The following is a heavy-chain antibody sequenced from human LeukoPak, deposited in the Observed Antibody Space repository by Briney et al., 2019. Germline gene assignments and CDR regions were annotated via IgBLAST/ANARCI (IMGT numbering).Heavy chain of an antibody. CDR3: ARGYCSSTSCQYYFDY. J-gene: IGHJ4*02. CDR1: GYTFTNYA. CDR2: INAGNGDT. D-gene: IGHD2-2*01. Sequence: ASVKVSCKASGYTFTNYALHWARQAPRQRVEWMGWINAGNGDTKYSQKFQGRVTITRDTSANTAYMELSSLRSEDTAVYHCARGYCSSTSCQYYFDYWGQGTLVTVSS. V-gene: IGHV1-3*01.